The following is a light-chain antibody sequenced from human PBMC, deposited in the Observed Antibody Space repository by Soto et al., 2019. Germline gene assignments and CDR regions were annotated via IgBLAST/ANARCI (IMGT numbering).Light chain of an antibody. CDR3: QQSYSKDT. V-gene: IGKV1-39*01. J-gene: IGKJ2*01. Sequence: DIQMTQSPSSLSASVGDRVTITCQASQSISSYLNWYQQKPGKAPKLLIYAASSLQSGVPSRFSGSGSGTDFTLTISSLQPEDFATYYCQQSYSKDTFGQGTKLEIK. CDR2: AAS. CDR1: QSISSY.